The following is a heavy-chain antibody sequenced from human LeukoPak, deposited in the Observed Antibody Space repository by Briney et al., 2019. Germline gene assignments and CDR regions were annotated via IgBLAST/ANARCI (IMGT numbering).Heavy chain of an antibody. CDR3: GRAFPPLRTSSAGDL. Sequence: PGGSLRPSCSASGFTFSDYDMNWIRQAPGKGLEWISAISGRSSHTYYGDSVKGRFSISRDNAKNLLYLQMNGLGAEDTAVYYCGRAFPPLRTSSAGDLWGQGTLVTVSS. D-gene: IGHD3-16*01. V-gene: IGHV3-11*06. CDR2: ISGRSSHT. J-gene: IGHJ4*02. CDR1: GFTFSDYD.